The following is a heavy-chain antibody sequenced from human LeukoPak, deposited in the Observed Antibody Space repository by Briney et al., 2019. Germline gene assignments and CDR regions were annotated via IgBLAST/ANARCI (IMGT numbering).Heavy chain of an antibody. Sequence: GGSLRLSCAASGFTFSSYGMSWVRQAPGKGLEWVSAISGSGGSTYYADSVKGRFTISRDNSKNTLYLQMNSLRAEDTAVYYCAKLGGYCSGGSCYSYNYYYYMDVWGKGTTVTISS. CDR2: ISGSGGST. J-gene: IGHJ6*03. D-gene: IGHD2-15*01. CDR1: GFTFSSYG. CDR3: AKLGGYCSGGSCYSYNYYYYMDV. V-gene: IGHV3-23*01.